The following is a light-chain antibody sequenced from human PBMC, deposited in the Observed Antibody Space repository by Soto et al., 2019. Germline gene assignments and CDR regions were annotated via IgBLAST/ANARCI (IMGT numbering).Light chain of an antibody. CDR1: SSDVGAYNY. V-gene: IGLV2-11*01. CDR2: DVS. CDR3: CSYAGSYTLL. J-gene: IGLJ2*01. Sequence: QSALTQPRSVSGSPGQSVTISCTGTSSDVGAYNYVSWFQQHPGKAPKPMMSDVSKRPSGVPDRFSGSKSGTTASLTISGLQAEDEADYYCCSYAGSYTLLFGGGTKLTVL.